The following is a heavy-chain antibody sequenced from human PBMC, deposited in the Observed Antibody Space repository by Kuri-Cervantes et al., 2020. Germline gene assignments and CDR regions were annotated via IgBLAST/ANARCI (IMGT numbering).Heavy chain of an antibody. CDR2: ISYDGSNK. D-gene: IGHD3-10*01. Sequence: GESLKISCAASGFAFGSYSMHWVRQAPGKGPEWVAVISYDGSNKYYADSVKGRFTISRDNSKNTLYLQVNSLRAEDTALYYCAKDIDAYYYGSGSYYNPDRGSYYFDYWGQGTLVTVSS. CDR1: GFAFGSYS. CDR3: AKDIDAYYYGSGSYYNPDRGSYYFDY. V-gene: IGHV3-30*01. J-gene: IGHJ4*02.